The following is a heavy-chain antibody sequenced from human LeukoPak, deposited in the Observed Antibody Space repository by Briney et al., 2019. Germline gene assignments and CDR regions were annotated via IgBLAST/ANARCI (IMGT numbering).Heavy chain of an antibody. D-gene: IGHD3-10*01. CDR3: ARLEGYYGSGSTNWFDP. CDR2: IHYSGST. J-gene: IGHJ5*02. Sequence: SETLSLTCTVSGGSISSYYWSWIRQPPGKGLEWIGYIHYSGSTNYNPSVKRRVTISVDTSKNQFSLRLSSVTAADTAVYYCARLEGYYGSGSTNWFDPWGQGTLVTVSS. CDR1: GGSISSYY. V-gene: IGHV4-59*08.